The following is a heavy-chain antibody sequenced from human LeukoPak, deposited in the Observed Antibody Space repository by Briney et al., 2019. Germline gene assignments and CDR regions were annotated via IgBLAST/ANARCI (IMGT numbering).Heavy chain of an antibody. V-gene: IGHV4-39*01. J-gene: IGHJ4*02. Sequence: PSETLSLTCAVYGGSFSSYYWGWIRQPPGKGLEWIGSIYYSGSTYYNPSLKSRVTISVDTSKNQFSLKLSSVTAADTAVYYCATREETYDYVWGSYRYTFDYWGQGTLVTVSS. CDR3: ATREETYDYVWGSYRYTFDY. CDR2: IYYSGST. CDR1: GGSFSSYY. D-gene: IGHD3-16*02.